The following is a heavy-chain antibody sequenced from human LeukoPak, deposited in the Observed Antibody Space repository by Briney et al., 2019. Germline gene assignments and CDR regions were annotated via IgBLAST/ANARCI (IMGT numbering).Heavy chain of an antibody. CDR3: ASYQRHNWNY. J-gene: IGHJ4*02. Sequence: KPWETLSLTRAVYGGSFSGYSWSWIRQPPGEGLEWIEEINHSGSTTYNTSLKTQVTISVETTKHQCSLKLSSVTAADTAVDYCASYQRHNWNYWGQGTLVTVSS. D-gene: IGHD1-20*01. V-gene: IGHV4-34*01. CDR2: INHSGST. CDR1: GGSFSGYS.